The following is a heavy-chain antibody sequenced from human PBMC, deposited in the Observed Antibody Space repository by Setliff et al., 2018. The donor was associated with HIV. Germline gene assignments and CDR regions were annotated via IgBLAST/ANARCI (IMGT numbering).Heavy chain of an antibody. CDR3: TSRPPNSSSRRFDP. V-gene: IGHV3-15*01. CDR1: GFTFSYSW. Sequence: GGSLRLSCAASGFTFSYSWMNWVRQAPGKGLEWVGRIKSKIGGGTADYAAPVKGRFTISRDDSKNTLYLQMNSLKIEDTAMYYCTSRPPNSSSRRFDPWGQGTLVTVSS. J-gene: IGHJ5*02. D-gene: IGHD6-13*01. CDR2: IKSKIGGGTA.